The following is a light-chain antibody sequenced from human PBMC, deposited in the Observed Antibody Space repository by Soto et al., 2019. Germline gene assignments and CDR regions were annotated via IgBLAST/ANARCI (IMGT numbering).Light chain of an antibody. CDR2: KAS. V-gene: IGKV1-5*03. CDR1: QSVSTW. J-gene: IGKJ1*01. Sequence: DIQMTQSPSTLSASVGDRVTITCRASQSVSTWLAWYQQKPGKVPNLLIYKASNLESGVPSRFSGSGSGTDFTLTITSLQPDDFATYYCQQYNSYWSFGQGTTVEI. CDR3: QQYNSYWS.